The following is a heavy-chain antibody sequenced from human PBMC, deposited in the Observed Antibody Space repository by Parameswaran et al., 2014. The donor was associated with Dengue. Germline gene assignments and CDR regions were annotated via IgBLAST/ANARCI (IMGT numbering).Heavy chain of an antibody. Sequence: QAGGSLRLSCAASGFTFSSYAMHWVRQAPGKGLEYVSAISSNGGSTYYADSVKGRFTISRDNSKNTLYLQMGSLRAEDMAVYYCARAVNGIAVAGTNLWGQGTLVTVSS. CDR2: ISSNGGST. CDR3: ARAVNGIAVAGTNL. CDR1: GFTFSSYA. J-gene: IGHJ4*02. D-gene: IGHD6-19*01. V-gene: IGHV3-64*02.